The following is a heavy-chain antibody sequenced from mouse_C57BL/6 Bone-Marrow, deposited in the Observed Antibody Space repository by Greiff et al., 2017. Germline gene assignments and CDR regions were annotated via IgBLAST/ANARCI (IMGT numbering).Heavy chain of an antibody. CDR1: GFTFSDYY. J-gene: IGHJ1*03. V-gene: IGHV5-12*01. D-gene: IGHD1-2*01. CDR2: ISNGGGST. Sequence: EVKLMESGGGLVQPGGSLKLSCAASGFTFSDYYMYWVRQTPEKRLEWVAYISNGGGSTYYPDTVKGRFTISRDNAKNTLYLQMSRLKSEDTAMXYCARDGYSWYFDVWGTGTTVTVSS. CDR3: ARDGYSWYFDV.